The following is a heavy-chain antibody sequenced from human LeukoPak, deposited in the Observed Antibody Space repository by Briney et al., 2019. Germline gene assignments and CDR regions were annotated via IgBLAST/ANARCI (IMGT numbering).Heavy chain of an antibody. D-gene: IGHD2-2*01. CDR1: GFTFSTYW. CDR2: IKQDGSDK. Sequence: GGSLRLSCAASGFTFSTYWMSWVRQAPGKGLEWVASIKQDGSDKFYVDSVKGRFTISRDNAKNSMYLQMSSLRAEGTAIYYCARVLPVASRDYWGQGTLVTVSS. J-gene: IGHJ4*02. V-gene: IGHV3-7*01. CDR3: ARVLPVASRDY.